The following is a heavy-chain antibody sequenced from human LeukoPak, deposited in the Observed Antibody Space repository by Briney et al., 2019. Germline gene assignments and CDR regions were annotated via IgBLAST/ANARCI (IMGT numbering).Heavy chain of an antibody. CDR3: AKAANYDILTGYYLDY. Sequence: QPGGSLRLSCAASGFTFSSYEMNWVRQAPGKGLEWVSYISSSGSTIYYADSVKGRFTISRDNAKNSLYLQMNNLRAEDTAIYYCAKAANYDILTGYYLDYWGQGTLVTVSS. D-gene: IGHD3-9*01. CDR1: GFTFSSYE. V-gene: IGHV3-48*03. CDR2: ISSSGSTI. J-gene: IGHJ4*02.